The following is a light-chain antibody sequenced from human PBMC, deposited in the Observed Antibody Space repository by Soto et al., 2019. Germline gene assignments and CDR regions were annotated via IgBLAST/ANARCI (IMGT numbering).Light chain of an antibody. Sequence: ELVLTQSPGTLSLSPGERATLSCRASQSVISTYLAWYQQKPGQAPRLLIYGASSRATGIPDRFSGSGSGTDFTLTISRLEPEDVAVYYCQQYRDSLGTFGQGTKVEIK. CDR1: QSVISTY. CDR3: QQYRDSLGT. CDR2: GAS. V-gene: IGKV3-20*01. J-gene: IGKJ1*01.